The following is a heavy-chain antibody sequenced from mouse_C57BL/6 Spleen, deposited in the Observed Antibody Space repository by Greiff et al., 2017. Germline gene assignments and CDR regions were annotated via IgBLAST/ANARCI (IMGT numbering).Heavy chain of an antibody. CDR3: ARLFGDGYWGFAY. V-gene: IGHV1-81*01. CDR2: IYPRSGNT. CDR1: GYTFTSYG. J-gene: IGHJ3*01. D-gene: IGHD2-3*01. Sequence: QVQLKESGAELARPGASVKLSCKASGYTFTSYGISWVKQRTGQGLEWIGEIYPRSGNTYYNEKFKGKATLTADKSSSTAYMELRSLTSEDSAVYFCARLFGDGYWGFAYWGQGTLVTVSA.